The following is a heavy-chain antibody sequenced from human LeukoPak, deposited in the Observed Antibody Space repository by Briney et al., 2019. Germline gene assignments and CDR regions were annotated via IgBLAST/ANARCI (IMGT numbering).Heavy chain of an antibody. J-gene: IGHJ4*02. Sequence: SVKVSCKASGGTFSSCAISWVRQAPGQGLEWMGGIIPIFGTANYAQKFQGRVTITADESTSTAYMELSSLRSEDTAVYYCARDSDYGVVTAILRDWGQGTLVTVSS. CDR1: GGTFSSCA. CDR3: ARDSDYGVVTAILRD. D-gene: IGHD2-21*02. V-gene: IGHV1-69*13. CDR2: IIPIFGTA.